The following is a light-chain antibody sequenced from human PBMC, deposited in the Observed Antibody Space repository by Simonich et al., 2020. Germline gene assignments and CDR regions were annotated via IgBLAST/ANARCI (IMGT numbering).Light chain of an antibody. CDR2: AAS. Sequence: DIQQTQSPSSLSASVGDRVTTTCRASQSISSYLNWYQQKPGKAPKLLISAASSLQSGVPSRFSGSGSGTDFTLTISSLQPEDFATYYCQQSYSTPYTFGQGTKLEIK. CDR3: QQSYSTPYT. CDR1: QSISSY. J-gene: IGKJ2*01. V-gene: IGKV1-39*01.